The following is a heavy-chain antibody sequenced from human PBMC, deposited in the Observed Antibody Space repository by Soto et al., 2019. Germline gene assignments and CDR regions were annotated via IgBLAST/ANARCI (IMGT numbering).Heavy chain of an antibody. J-gene: IGHJ4*02. CDR3: AKGLHYDILTGSDY. CDR1: GFTFSSYG. CDR2: ISYDGSNK. Sequence: GGSLRLSCAASGFTFSSYGMHWVRQAPGKGLEWVAVISYDGSNKYYADSVKGRFTISRDNSKNTLYLQMNSLRAEDTAVYYCAKGLHYDILTGSDYWGQGTLVTVS. D-gene: IGHD3-9*01. V-gene: IGHV3-30*18.